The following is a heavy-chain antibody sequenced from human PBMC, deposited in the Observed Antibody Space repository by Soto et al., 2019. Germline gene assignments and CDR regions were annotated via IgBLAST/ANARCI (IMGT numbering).Heavy chain of an antibody. Sequence: ASVKVSCKASGYTFTAYYIHWVRQAPGEGLEWMGWISPHGGGTNYAQKFQGRVTMTRDTSITTVYMELSRLRSDDTAVYFCAQDSMSGYDYQSFDLWGEGALVTV. CDR2: ISPHGGGT. D-gene: IGHD5-12*01. CDR1: GYTFTAYY. CDR3: AQDSMSGYDYQSFDL. V-gene: IGHV1-2*02. J-gene: IGHJ4*02.